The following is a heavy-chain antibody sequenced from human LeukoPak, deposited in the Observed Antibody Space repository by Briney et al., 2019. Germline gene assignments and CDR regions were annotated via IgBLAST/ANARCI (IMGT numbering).Heavy chain of an antibody. CDR1: GFTFRSYW. CDR2: IHSDGRTT. V-gene: IGHV3-74*01. CDR3: ARGRGWNLDY. Sequence: GSRTLSCAASGFTFRSYWMHWVSQAPGKGLVWVSLIHSDGRTTNYADSVKGRFTISRDNAKNTLFLQMNSLRADDTAVYYCARGRGWNLDYWGQGTLVTVSS. J-gene: IGHJ4*02. D-gene: IGHD6-19*01.